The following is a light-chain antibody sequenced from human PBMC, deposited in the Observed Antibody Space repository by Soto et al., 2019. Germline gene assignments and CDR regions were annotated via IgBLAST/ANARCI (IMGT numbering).Light chain of an antibody. V-gene: IGKV3-20*01. CDR3: EQYGSLPFT. Sequence: EIVLTPSPGTLSLSPGESATLSCRASQSISNNYLAWYQQRPGQAPRLLIYGASSRATGIPDSFSGSGSGTHFTLTFGRLEPEDFAVYYCEQYGSLPFTFGPGTKVDIK. CDR2: GAS. J-gene: IGKJ3*01. CDR1: QSISNNY.